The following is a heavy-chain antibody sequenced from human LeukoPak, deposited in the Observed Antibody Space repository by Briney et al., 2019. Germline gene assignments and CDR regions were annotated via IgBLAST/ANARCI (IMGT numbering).Heavy chain of an antibody. CDR2: IYTSGST. CDR1: GGSISSYY. J-gene: IGHJ4*02. CDR3: ARARRSSGWYAFDY. V-gene: IGHV4-4*07. D-gene: IGHD6-19*01. Sequence: PSETLSLTCTVSGGSISSYYWSWIRQPAGKGLEWIGRIYTSGSTNYNPSLKSRVTMSVDTSKNQCSLKLSSVTAADTAVYYCARARRSSGWYAFDYWGQGTLVTVSS.